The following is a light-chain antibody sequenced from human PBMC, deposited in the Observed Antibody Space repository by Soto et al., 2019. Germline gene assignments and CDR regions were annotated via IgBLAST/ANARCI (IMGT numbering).Light chain of an antibody. CDR2: DAF. J-gene: IGKJ4*01. CDR1: QSIGNF. Sequence: TVLTQSPATLSLSPGERATLSCKASQSIGNFLGWFQQNPGQAPRLLIDDAFNRATGIPARFTGSGSGSDFTLTISSLEPEDFGVYYCRQRYNWPLTFGGGTKV. CDR3: RQRYNWPLT. V-gene: IGKV3-11*01.